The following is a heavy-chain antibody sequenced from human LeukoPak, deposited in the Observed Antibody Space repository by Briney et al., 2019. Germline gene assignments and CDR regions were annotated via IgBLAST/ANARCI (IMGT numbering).Heavy chain of an antibody. CDR2: VISSGTGT. CDR1: GFTFSTYG. V-gene: IGHV3-23*01. J-gene: IGHJ5*02. Sequence: GGSLRLSCVASGFTFSTYGMSWVRQAPGKGLEWFAAVISSGTGTYYPDSLKGRFIISRDNSQNTVFLQMNSLRPEDTAFYFCAKDGPLLWFGPTDAWGQGILVTVS. CDR3: AKDGPLLWFGPTDA. D-gene: IGHD3-10*01.